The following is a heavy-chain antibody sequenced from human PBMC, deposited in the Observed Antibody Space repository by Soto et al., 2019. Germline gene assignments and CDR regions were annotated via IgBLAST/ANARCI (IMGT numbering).Heavy chain of an antibody. CDR2: IYYSGST. D-gene: IGHD6-19*01. V-gene: IGHV4-59*01. CDR3: ARAIAVAGNLYYFDY. Sequence: PSETLSLTCTVSGGSISSYYWSWIRQPPGKGLEWIEYIYYSGSTNYNPSLKSRVTISVDTSKNQFSLKLSSVTAADTAVYYCARAIAVAGNLYYFDYWGQGTLVTVSS. CDR1: GGSISSYY. J-gene: IGHJ4*02.